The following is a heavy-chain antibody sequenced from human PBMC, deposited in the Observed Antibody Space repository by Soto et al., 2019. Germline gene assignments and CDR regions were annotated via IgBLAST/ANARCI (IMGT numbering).Heavy chain of an antibody. CDR3: ARVQLERRPVPGYYYYGMDV. J-gene: IGHJ6*02. V-gene: IGHV4-59*01. Sequence: QVQLQESGPGLVKPSETLSLTCTVSGGSISSYYWRWIRQPPGKGLEWIGYIYFSGSTNYNPSLKSRVTISVDTSKNQFSLKLSAVTAADTAVYYCARVQLERRPVPGYYYYGMDVWGQGTTVTVSS. CDR2: IYFSGST. D-gene: IGHD1-1*01. CDR1: GGSISSYY.